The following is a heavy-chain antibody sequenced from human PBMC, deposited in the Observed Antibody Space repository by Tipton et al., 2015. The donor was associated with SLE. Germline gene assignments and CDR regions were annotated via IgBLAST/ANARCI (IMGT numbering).Heavy chain of an antibody. D-gene: IGHD3/OR15-3a*01. CDR3: ARQGGWTGTRGHFDY. CDR1: GYSLTSHW. CDR2: IYPADSDT. Sequence: VQLVQSGAEVKKPGESLKISCQCSGYSLTSHWIGWVRQMPGKGLEWMGIIYPADSDTRYSPSFQGQVTMSVVKSISTAYLQWSSLKASDTAMYFCARQGGWTGTRGHFDYWGRGTLVIVSS. J-gene: IGHJ4*02. V-gene: IGHV5-51*01.